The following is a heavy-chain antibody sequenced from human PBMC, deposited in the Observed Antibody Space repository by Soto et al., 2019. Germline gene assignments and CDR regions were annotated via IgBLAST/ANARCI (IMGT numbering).Heavy chain of an antibody. J-gene: IGHJ5*02. D-gene: IGHD2-15*01. CDR2: TYYSGST. CDR1: GGSISSGDYY. V-gene: IGHV4-30-4*01. CDR3: ARGVVVVGGFDP. Sequence: SETLSLTCTVSGGSISSGDYYWSWIRQPPGKGLEWIGYTYYSGSTYYNPSLKSRVTISVDTSKNQFSLKLSSVTAADTAVYYCARGVVVVGGFDPWGQGTLVTVSS.